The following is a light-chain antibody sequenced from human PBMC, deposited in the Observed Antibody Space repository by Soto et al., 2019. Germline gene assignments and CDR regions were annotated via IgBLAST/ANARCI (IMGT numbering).Light chain of an antibody. CDR1: SSDVGGHNY. V-gene: IGLV2-8*01. CDR3: SSYAGSSYV. CDR2: EVN. J-gene: IGLJ1*01. Sequence: SVLTQPPSASGSPGQTVAISCTGTSSDVGGHNYVSWYQQHPGKAPQLMIYEVNKRPSAVPELFSASPPANQASLTVSGLQAEDEADYFCSSYAGSSYVFGTGTKVTVL.